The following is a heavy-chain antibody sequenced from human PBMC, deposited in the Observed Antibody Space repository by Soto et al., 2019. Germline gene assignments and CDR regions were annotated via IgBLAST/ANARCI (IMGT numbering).Heavy chain of an antibody. CDR2: IYYSGTT. J-gene: IGHJ5*01. CDR1: GASIRSTY. D-gene: IGHD3-9*01. V-gene: IGHV4-59*01. CDR3: AKTPFSLTLGTVLDYFVS. Sequence: SETLSLTCTVSGASIRSTYWSWIRQSPGKGLEWIGYIYYSGTTNYNPSLKSRVTISVDTSKNQLSLNLTSVTAADTAVYYCAKTPFSLTLGTVLDYFVSWDQATLLTVST.